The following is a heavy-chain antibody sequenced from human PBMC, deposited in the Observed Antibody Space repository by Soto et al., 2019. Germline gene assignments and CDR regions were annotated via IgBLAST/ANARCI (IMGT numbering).Heavy chain of an antibody. CDR3: ARDCSSTPRSPYPFDS. D-gene: IGHD2-2*01. CDR1: GYTFTIYA. CDR2: INAGNGNT. J-gene: IGHJ4*02. V-gene: IGHV1-3*01. Sequence: GASVKVSSKASGYTFTIYAIHWVRQPPGQRLEGMGWINAGNGNTKYSQNFQGRVTITRDTSASTAYMQLSSLRSEDTAVYYCARDCSSTPRSPYPFDSWGQPTLVTVSS.